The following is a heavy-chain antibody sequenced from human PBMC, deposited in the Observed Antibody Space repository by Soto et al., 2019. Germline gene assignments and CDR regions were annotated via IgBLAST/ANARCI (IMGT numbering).Heavy chain of an antibody. D-gene: IGHD5-18*01. J-gene: IGHJ6*02. V-gene: IGHV4-30-4*01. Sequence: PAETLSLTCSVSGGAITRGDHFWSWVRQSPGKGLEWLGYIYFSGSTYYNPALKGRVMMTIDTSNHQFSLNLSSVTAADTAVFYCGRGQTANDVWGQGTTVTVSS. CDR1: GGAITRGDHF. CDR3: GRGQTANDV. CDR2: IYFSGST.